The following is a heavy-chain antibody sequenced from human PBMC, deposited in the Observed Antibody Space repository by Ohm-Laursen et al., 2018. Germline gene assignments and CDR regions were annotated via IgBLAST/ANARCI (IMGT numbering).Heavy chain of an antibody. J-gene: IGHJ6*02. V-gene: IGHV1-8*01. Sequence: SVKVSCKASGYTFTSYDINWVRQATGQGLEWMGWMNPNSGNTGYAQKFQGRVTMTRNTSISTAYMELSSLRSEDTAVYYCARDLGYCTNGVCPHYYYGMDVWGQGTTVTVSS. CDR2: MNPNSGNT. CDR3: ARDLGYCTNGVCPHYYYGMDV. D-gene: IGHD2-8*01. CDR1: GYTFTSYD.